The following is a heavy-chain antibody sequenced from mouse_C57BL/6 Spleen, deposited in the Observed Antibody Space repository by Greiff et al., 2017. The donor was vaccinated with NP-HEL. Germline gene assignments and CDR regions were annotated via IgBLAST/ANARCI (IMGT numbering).Heavy chain of an antibody. CDR3: TRRYYYGSPYYFDY. CDR1: GFTFSDAW. Sequence: EVKLMESGGGLVQPGGSMKLSCAASGFTFSDAWMDWVRQSPEKGLEWVAEIRNKANNHATYYAESVKGRFTISRDDSKSSVYLQMNSLRAEDTGIYYCTRRYYYGSPYYFDYWGQGTTLTVSS. J-gene: IGHJ2*01. CDR2: IRNKANNHAT. V-gene: IGHV6-6*01. D-gene: IGHD1-1*01.